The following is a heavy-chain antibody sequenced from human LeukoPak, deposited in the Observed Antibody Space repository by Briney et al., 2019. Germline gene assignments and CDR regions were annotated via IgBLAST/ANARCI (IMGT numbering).Heavy chain of an antibody. V-gene: IGHV1-2*02. J-gene: IGHJ4*02. D-gene: IGHD2-15*01. Sequence: ASVKVSCKASGYTFTGYYIHWVRQAPGQGLEWMGWINPNSGGTNYAQKFQGRVTMTRDTSISTAYMELSRLRSDDTAVYYCARDFCSGGSCYSRFDYWGQGNLVTVSS. CDR3: ARDFCSGGSCYSRFDY. CDR2: INPNSGGT. CDR1: GYTFTGYY.